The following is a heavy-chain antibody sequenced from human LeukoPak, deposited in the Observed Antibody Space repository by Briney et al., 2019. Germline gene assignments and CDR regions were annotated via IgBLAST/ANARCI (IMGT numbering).Heavy chain of an antibody. CDR3: ASARRELNPFDY. CDR2: LKQDGSEK. J-gene: IGHJ4*02. CDR1: GFTVSSNY. V-gene: IGHV3-7*01. D-gene: IGHD3-10*01. Sequence: PGGSLRLSCAASGFTVSSNYMGWVRQAPGKGLEWVANLKQDGSEKYYVDSVKGRFTISRDNAKNSLYLQMSSLRAEGTAVYYCASARRELNPFDYWGQGALVTVS.